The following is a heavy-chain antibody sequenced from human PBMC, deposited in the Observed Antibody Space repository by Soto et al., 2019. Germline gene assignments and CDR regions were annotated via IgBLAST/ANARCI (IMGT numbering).Heavy chain of an antibody. Sequence: GGSLRLSCAASGFTFSSHAKSWVRQAPGKGLEWVSGISGSGGSTYYADSVKGRFTISRDNSKNTLYLQMNSLRAEDTAVYYCAKERGYNWNAFDFWGQGTLVTVSS. CDR1: GFTFSSHA. V-gene: IGHV3-23*01. CDR3: AKERGYNWNAFDF. D-gene: IGHD1-20*01. CDR2: ISGSGGST. J-gene: IGHJ4*02.